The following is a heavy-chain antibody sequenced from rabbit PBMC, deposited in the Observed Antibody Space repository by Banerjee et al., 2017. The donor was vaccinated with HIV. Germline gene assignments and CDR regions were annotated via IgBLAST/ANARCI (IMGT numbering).Heavy chain of an antibody. CDR3: ARGDDGHSGSRL. V-gene: IGHV1S45*01. D-gene: IGHD1-1*01. CDR1: GFSFSNKYV. Sequence: QEQLVESGGDLVKPEGSLTLTCTASGFSFSNKYVMCWVRQAPGKGLEWIGCIYTGSGSTDYASWAKGRFTISKTSSTTVTLQMTSLTAADTATYFCARGDDGHSGSRLWGPGTLVTVS. CDR2: IYTGSGST. J-gene: IGHJ4*01.